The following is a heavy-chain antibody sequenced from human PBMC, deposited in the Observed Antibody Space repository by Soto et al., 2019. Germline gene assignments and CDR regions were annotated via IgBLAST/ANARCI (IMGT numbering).Heavy chain of an antibody. Sequence: ASVKVSCKTSGYSFSGYYIHWVRQAPGQGLEWMGWINPNSGATLYARKFQGRVLVSRDTSINTAFMQLSSLSSDDTAVYYCARGPFTYDSSGYYVYWGQGTLVTVSS. V-gene: IGHV1-2*02. CDR3: ARGPFTYDSSGYYVY. D-gene: IGHD3-22*01. CDR2: INPNSGAT. CDR1: GYSFSGYY. J-gene: IGHJ1*01.